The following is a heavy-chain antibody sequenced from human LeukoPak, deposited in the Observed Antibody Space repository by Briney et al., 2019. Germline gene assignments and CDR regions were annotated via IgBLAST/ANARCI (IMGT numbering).Heavy chain of an antibody. CDR3: ARSMEVAAADDNWFDP. CDR1: GYSISSGYY. CDR2: SYHSGST. J-gene: IGHJ5*02. Sequence: ETSETLSLTCAVSGYSISSGYYWGWIRQPPGKGLEWIGSSYHSGSTDYNPSLKIRFTISVDTSKNQFSLKLSSVTDADTAVYYCARSMEVAAADDNWFDPWGQGTLVTVSS. D-gene: IGHD6-13*01. V-gene: IGHV4-38-2*01.